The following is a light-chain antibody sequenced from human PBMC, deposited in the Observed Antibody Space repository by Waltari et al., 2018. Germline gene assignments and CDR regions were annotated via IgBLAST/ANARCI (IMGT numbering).Light chain of an antibody. J-gene: IGKJ2*01. CDR1: QSVRSGY. Sequence: EIVMTQSPATLSVSPGERATLSCRASQSVRSGYFAWYQQKPGQAPKLLIYAASSRAAGVPDRFSGSGSGTDFTLTVSRLEPEDFAVYYCHQYGSAPPYTFGQGTRLEIK. V-gene: IGKV3-20*01. CDR3: HQYGSAPPYT. CDR2: AAS.